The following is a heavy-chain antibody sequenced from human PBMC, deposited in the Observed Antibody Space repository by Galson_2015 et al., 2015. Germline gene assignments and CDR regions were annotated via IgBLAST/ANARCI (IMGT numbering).Heavy chain of an antibody. CDR1: GYTFTSYD. V-gene: IGHV1-8*01. J-gene: IGHJ5*02. D-gene: IGHD3-16*02. Sequence: SVKVSCKASGYTFTSYDINWVRQATGQGLEWMGWMNPNSGNTGYAQKFQGRVTMTRNTSISTAYMELSSLRSEDTAVYYCARAKDDNVWGSYRYSPWGQGTLVTVSS. CDR2: MNPNSGNT. CDR3: ARAKDDNVWGSYRYSP.